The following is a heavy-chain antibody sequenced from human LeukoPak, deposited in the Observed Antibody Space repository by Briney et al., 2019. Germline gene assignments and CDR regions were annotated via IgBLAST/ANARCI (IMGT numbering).Heavy chain of an antibody. CDR3: AKGDTTWELPHDD. V-gene: IGHV4-61*02. CDR1: GGSINNGGYY. D-gene: IGHD1-26*01. Sequence: SETLSLTCTVSGGSINNGGYYWNLIRQPAGKGLEWIGRIYTSGSTNYNPSLKSRVTISVDTSRDQFSLNLSSVTAADTAVYYCAKGDTTWELPHDDWGQGTLVTVSS. CDR2: IYTSGST. J-gene: IGHJ4*02.